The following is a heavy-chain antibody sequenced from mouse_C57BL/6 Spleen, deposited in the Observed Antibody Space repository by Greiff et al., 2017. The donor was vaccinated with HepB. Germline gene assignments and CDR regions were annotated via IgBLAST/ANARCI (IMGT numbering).Heavy chain of an antibody. V-gene: IGHV1-53*01. J-gene: IGHJ2*01. CDR1: GYTFTSYW. Sequence: QVHVKQPGTELVKPGASVKLSCKASGYTFTSYWMHWVKQRPGHGLEWIGNINPSNGGTNYNEKFKSKATLTVDKSSSTAYMQLSSLTSEDSAVYYCARGVRYYFDYWGQGTTLTVSS. CDR3: ARGVRYYFDY. CDR2: INPSNGGT. D-gene: IGHD1-1*01.